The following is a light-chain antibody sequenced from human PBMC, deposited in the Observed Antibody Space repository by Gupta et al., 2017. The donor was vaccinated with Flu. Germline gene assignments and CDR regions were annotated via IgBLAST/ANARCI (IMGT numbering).Light chain of an antibody. CDR1: SGSIASNY. J-gene: IGLJ3*02. CDR2: EDN. V-gene: IGLV6-57*01. CDR3: QSYDSSNWV. Sequence: TVTISCTRSSGSIASNYVQWYQQRPGSSPTTVIYEDNQRPSGVPDRFSGSIDSSSTSASLTISGLKTEDEAYYYCQSYDSSNWVFGGGTKLTVL.